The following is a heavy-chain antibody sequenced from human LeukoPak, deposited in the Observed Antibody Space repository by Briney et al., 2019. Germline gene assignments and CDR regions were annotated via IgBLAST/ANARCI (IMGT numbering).Heavy chain of an antibody. Sequence: PGGSLRLSCAASGFTFSNYWMSWVRQAPGKGLEWVANIKQDRSEKYYVDSVKGRFTISRDNAKNSLYLQMNSLRAEDTAVYYCAGDWFDPWGQGTLVTVSS. CDR2: IKQDRSEK. V-gene: IGHV3-7*01. J-gene: IGHJ5*02. CDR3: AGDWFDP. CDR1: GFTFSNYW.